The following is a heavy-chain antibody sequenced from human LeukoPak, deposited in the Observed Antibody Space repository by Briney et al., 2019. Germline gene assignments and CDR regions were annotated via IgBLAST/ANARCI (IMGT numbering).Heavy chain of an antibody. J-gene: IGHJ4*02. Sequence: GGSLRLSCAASGFTFSSYSMNWVRQAPGKGLEWVSCISSSSSYIYYADSVKGRSTISRDNAKKSLYLQMNSLRAEDTAVYYCARDQRYCSSSSCPWEPFDYWGQGTLVTVSS. CDR1: GFTFSSYS. D-gene: IGHD2-2*01. V-gene: IGHV3-21*01. CDR3: ARDQRYCSSSSCPWEPFDY. CDR2: ISSSSSYI.